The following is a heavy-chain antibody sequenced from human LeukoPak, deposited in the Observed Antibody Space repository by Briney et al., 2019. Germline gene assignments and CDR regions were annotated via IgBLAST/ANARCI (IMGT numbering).Heavy chain of an antibody. V-gene: IGHV1-69*13. D-gene: IGHD3-10*01. J-gene: IGHJ6*03. CDR2: IIPMFGTA. CDR3: AREVHGYYRKDMLSETNSYYYMDV. Sequence: SVKVSCKAAGGTFSSYAISWVRQAPGQGLEWMGGIIPMFGTANYTQKFQDRVTITADESTSTAYMELSGLRSEDTAVYFCAREVHGYYRKDMLSETNSYYYMDVWGKGTSVTVSS. CDR1: GGTFSSYA.